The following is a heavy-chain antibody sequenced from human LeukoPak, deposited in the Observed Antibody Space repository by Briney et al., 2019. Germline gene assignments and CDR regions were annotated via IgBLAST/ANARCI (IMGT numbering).Heavy chain of an antibody. V-gene: IGHV4-39*07. CDR2: IYYTGST. CDR1: GASISTSAYY. D-gene: IGHD4-17*01. J-gene: IGHJ4*02. CDR3: ARVHYGDYEPFDF. Sequence: SETLSLTCSVSGASISTSAYYWGWIRQPPGRGLEWIGSIYYTGSTYYNASLNSRVTISIDTSKNQFSLKLSSVTAADTAVYYCARVHYGDYEPFDFWGQGTLVTVSS.